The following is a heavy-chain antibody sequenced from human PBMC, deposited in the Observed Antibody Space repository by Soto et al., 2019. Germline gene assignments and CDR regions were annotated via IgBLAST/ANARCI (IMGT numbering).Heavy chain of an antibody. V-gene: IGHV4-59*01. CDR3: AGDNIIAVAGPYYYYGMDV. CDR1: GGPISSYY. D-gene: IGHD6-19*01. Sequence: SETLSLTCTVSGGPISSYYWSWIRQPPGKGLEWIGYIYYSGSTNYNPSLKSRVTISVDTSKNQFSLKLSSVTAADTVVYYSAGDNIIAVAGPYYYYGMDVWGRGTTVAVSS. CDR2: IYYSGST. J-gene: IGHJ6*02.